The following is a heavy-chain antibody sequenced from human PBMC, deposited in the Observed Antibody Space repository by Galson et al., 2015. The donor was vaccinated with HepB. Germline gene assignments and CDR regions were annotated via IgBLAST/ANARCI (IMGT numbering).Heavy chain of an antibody. J-gene: IGHJ4*02. CDR3: ATVPYDFWSGGIWRGYYFDY. Sequence: SVKVSCKVSGYTLTELSMHWVRQAPGKGLEWMGGFDPEDGETIYAQKFQGRVTMTEDTSTDTAYMELSSLRSEDTAVYYCATVPYDFWSGGIWRGYYFDYWGQGTLVTVSS. CDR2: FDPEDGET. V-gene: IGHV1-24*01. CDR1: GYTLTELS. D-gene: IGHD3-3*01.